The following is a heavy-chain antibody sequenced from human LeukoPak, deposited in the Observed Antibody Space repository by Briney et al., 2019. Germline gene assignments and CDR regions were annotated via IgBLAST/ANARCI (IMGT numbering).Heavy chain of an antibody. V-gene: IGHV3-21*01. CDR2: ISSSSSYI. CDR1: GFTFSSYS. Sequence: GGSLRLSCAASGFTFSSYSMNWVRQAPGKGLEWVSSISSSSSYIYYADSVKGRFTISRDNAKNSLYLQTNSLRAEDTAVYYCARDHGSVAGIEDYWGQGTLVTVSS. J-gene: IGHJ4*02. CDR3: ARDHGSVAGIEDY. D-gene: IGHD6-19*01.